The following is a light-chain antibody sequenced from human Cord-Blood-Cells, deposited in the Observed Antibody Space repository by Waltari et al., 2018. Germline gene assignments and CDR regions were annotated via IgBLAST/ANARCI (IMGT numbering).Light chain of an antibody. CDR3: QQYYSTPYT. J-gene: IGKJ2*01. CDR2: WAS. V-gene: IGKV4-1*01. Sequence: DIVMTQSPHSLAVSLGERATIHCKSSQSVLYSSNNKNYLAWYQQKPGQPPKLLIYWASTRESGVPDRFSGSGSGTDFTLTISSLQAEDVAVYYCQQYYSTPYTFGQGTKLDIK. CDR1: QSVLYSSNNKNY.